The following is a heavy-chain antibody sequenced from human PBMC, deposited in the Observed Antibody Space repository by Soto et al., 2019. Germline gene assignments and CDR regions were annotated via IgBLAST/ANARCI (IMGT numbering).Heavy chain of an antibody. CDR1: GYTFTGYG. J-gene: IGHJ6*02. D-gene: IGHD7-27*01. CDR3: ARAGDPPYYGMDV. Sequence: QVQLVQSAAEVKKPGASVEVSCKASGYTFTGYGISWVRQAPGQGLEWMGWINAYNGDTKYAQNLQDRVNMTTDTFTTTGYMEVRSLKSDDTAVYYCARAGDPPYYGMDVWGQGTTVTVSS. CDR2: INAYNGDT. V-gene: IGHV1-18*01.